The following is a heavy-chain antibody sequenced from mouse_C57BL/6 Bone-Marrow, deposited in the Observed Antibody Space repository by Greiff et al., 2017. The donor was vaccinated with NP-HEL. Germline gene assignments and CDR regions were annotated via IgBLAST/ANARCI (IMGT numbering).Heavy chain of an antibody. V-gene: IGHV1-54*01. CDR2: INPGSGGT. CDR1: GYAFTNYL. J-gene: IGHJ4*01. CDR3: ARGSGNGYYAMDY. Sequence: VQLQQSGAELVRPGTSVKVSCKASGYAFTNYLIEWVKQRPGQGLEWIGVINPGSGGTNYNEKFKGKATLTADKSSSTAYMQLSSLTSEDSAVYFCARGSGNGYYAMDYWGQGTSVTVSS. D-gene: IGHD1-3*01.